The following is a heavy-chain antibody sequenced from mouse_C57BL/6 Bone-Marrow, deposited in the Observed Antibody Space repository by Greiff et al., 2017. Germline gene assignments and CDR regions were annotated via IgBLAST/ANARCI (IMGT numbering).Heavy chain of an antibody. D-gene: IGHD2-3*01. CDR1: GYSITSDY. Sequence: DVKLVESGPGLAKPSQTLSLTCSVTGYSITSDYWNWIRNFPGNKLEYMGYISYSGSTYYNPSLKSRISITRDTSKNQYYLQLNSVTTEDTATYYCARSHDGYFPFAYWGQGTLVTVSA. V-gene: IGHV3-8*01. CDR2: ISYSGST. CDR3: ARSHDGYFPFAY. J-gene: IGHJ3*01.